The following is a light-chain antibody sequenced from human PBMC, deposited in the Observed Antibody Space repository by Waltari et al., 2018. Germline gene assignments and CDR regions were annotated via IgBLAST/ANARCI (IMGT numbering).Light chain of an antibody. CDR3: QQYYSYPRT. V-gene: IGKV1-5*03. Sequence: DIQMTQSPSTLSASVGDRVTITCRASLGIRSWLAWYQQKPGKAPNLLVSKSSTLETGVPSRFSGSGSGTEVTLTISSLQPDDFATYYCQQYYSYPRTFGQGTKVEIK. CDR2: KSS. J-gene: IGKJ1*01. CDR1: LGIRSW.